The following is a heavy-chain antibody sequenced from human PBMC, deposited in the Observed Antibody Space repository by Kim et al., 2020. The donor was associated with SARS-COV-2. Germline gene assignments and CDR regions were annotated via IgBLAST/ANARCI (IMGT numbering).Heavy chain of an antibody. D-gene: IGHD6-13*01. CDR3: ARRRGGRAAARLGWSDP. CDR2: INTNTGNP. J-gene: IGHJ5*02. V-gene: IGHV7-4-1*02. CDR1: GYTFTSYA. Sequence: ASVKVSCKASGYTFTSYAMNWVRQAPGQGLEWMGWINTNTGNPTYAQGFTGRFVFSLDTSVSTAYLQISSLKAEDTAVYYCARRRGGRAAARLGWSDPWGQGTLVTVSS.